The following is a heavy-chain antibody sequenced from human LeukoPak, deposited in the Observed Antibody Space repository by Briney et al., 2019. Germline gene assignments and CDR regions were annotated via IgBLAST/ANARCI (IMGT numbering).Heavy chain of an antibody. J-gene: IGHJ4*02. CDR1: GGSISSYY. Sequence: SETLSLTCTVSGGSISSYYWSWIRQPPGKGLEWIGYIYTSGSTNYNPSLKSRVTISVDTSKNQFSLKLSSVTAADTAGYYCARLPTWEPAGIDYWGQGTRVTVSS. CDR2: IYTSGST. D-gene: IGHD1-26*01. CDR3: ARLPTWEPAGIDY. V-gene: IGHV4-4*09.